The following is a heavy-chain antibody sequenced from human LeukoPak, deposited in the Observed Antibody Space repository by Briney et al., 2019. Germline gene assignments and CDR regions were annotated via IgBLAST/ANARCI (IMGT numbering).Heavy chain of an antibody. CDR2: ICHSGST. V-gene: IGHV4-31*03. CDR1: GASISSGGYS. CDR3: GSDNGLGRYTFYMDV. D-gene: IGHD2-2*02. Sequence: SETLSFTCNVSGASISSGGYSWSCIRQPPGRSRQWTGYICHSGSTYYNPSLESRVTISLDTSNNQFSLKLNAVTAADTAVYYCGSDNGLGRYTFYMDVWGKGTTVTVSS. J-gene: IGHJ6*03.